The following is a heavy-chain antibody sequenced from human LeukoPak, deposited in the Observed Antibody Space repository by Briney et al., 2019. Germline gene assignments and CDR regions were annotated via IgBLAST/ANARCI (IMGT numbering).Heavy chain of an antibody. D-gene: IGHD3-22*01. CDR2: IYYSGST. Sequence: SETLSLTCTVSGGSISSSSYYWGWIRQPPGKGLEWIGSIYYSGSTYYNPSLKSRVTISVDTSKNQFSLKLSSVTAADTAVYYCARHLFPVPILSYYDSSGYYKMGAFDIWGQGTMVTVSS. CDR3: ARHLFPVPILSYYDSSGYYKMGAFDI. CDR1: GGSISSSSYY. J-gene: IGHJ3*02. V-gene: IGHV4-39*01.